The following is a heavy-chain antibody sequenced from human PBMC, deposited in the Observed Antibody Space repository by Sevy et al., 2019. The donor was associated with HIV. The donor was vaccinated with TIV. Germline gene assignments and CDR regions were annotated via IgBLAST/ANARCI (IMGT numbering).Heavy chain of an antibody. Sequence: SETLSLTCTVSGGSISSSSYYWGWIRQPPGKGLEWIGSIYYSWSTYYNPSLKSRVTISVDTSKNQFSLKLSSVTAADTAVYYCARLHYDILTGYLDYGMDVWGQGTTVTVSS. J-gene: IGHJ6*02. CDR2: IYYSWST. CDR1: GGSISSSSYY. V-gene: IGHV4-39*01. D-gene: IGHD3-9*01. CDR3: ARLHYDILTGYLDYGMDV.